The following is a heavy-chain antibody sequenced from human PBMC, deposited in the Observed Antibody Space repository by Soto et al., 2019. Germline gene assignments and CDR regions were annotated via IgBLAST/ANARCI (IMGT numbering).Heavy chain of an antibody. D-gene: IGHD2-21*02. CDR3: ASEINAYCGGDCPTPGDLHPYGMDV. V-gene: IGHV1-69*13. CDR1: GGTFSSYA. CDR2: IIPIFGTA. Sequence: GASVKVSCKASGGTFSSYAISWVRQAPGQGLEWMGGIIPIFGTANYAQKFQGRVTITADESTSTAYMELSSLRSEDTAVYYCASEINAYCGGDCPTPGDLHPYGMDVWGQGTTVTVSS. J-gene: IGHJ6*02.